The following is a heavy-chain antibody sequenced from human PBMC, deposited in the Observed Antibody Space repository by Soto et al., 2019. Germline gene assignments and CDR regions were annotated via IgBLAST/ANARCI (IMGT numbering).Heavy chain of an antibody. J-gene: IGHJ4*02. CDR3: ARGATMIGLYYFDY. Sequence: ASVKVSCKASGYTFTSYAMHWVRQAPGQRLEWMGWINAGNGNTKYSQKFQGRVIITRDTSASTAYMELSSLRSEDTAVYYCARGATMIGLYYFDYWGQGTLVTVSS. CDR2: INAGNGNT. V-gene: IGHV1-3*01. CDR1: GYTFTSYA. D-gene: IGHD3-22*01.